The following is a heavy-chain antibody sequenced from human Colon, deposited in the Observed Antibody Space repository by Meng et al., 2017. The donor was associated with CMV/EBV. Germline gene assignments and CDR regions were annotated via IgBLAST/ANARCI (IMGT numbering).Heavy chain of an antibody. Sequence: GESLKISCPASGFNLSSYSMNWVRQAPGKGLEWVSSISSSSSYIYYADSVKGRFTISRDNAKNSLFLQMNSLRAEDTAVYYCATQRWAIGPAGTSWGQGTLVTVSS. CDR2: ISSSSSYI. CDR3: ATQRWAIGPAGTS. D-gene: IGHD6-13*01. J-gene: IGHJ4*02. CDR1: GFNLSSYS. V-gene: IGHV3-21*06.